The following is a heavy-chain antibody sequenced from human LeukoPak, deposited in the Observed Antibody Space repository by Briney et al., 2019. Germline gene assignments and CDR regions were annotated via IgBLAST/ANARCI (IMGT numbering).Heavy chain of an antibody. CDR3: ARRYYYDSSGYTTDAFDI. Sequence: GASVKVSCKASGYTFTSYGISWVRQAPGQGLEWMGWISAYNGNANYAQKLQGRVTMTTDTFTSTAYMELRRLRSDDAAVYYCARRYYYDSSGYTTDAFDIWGQGTMVTVSS. J-gene: IGHJ3*02. V-gene: IGHV1-18*04. CDR1: GYTFTSYG. D-gene: IGHD3-22*01. CDR2: ISAYNGNA.